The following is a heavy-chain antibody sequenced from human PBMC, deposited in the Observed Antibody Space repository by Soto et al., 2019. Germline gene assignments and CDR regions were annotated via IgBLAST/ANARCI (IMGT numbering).Heavy chain of an antibody. CDR2: VSSSSSRI. Sequence: VQLVESGGGLIQPGGSLRLSCEASGFSFNTYAMNWVRQDPGKGLEWISYVSSSSSRIYYADSVKGRFTLSRDNAKNSLYLQMNSLRAEDTAVYYCASDPGIAAAGMDYWGQGTLVTVSS. J-gene: IGHJ4*02. D-gene: IGHD6-25*01. V-gene: IGHV3-48*04. CDR1: GFSFNTYA. CDR3: ASDPGIAAAGMDY.